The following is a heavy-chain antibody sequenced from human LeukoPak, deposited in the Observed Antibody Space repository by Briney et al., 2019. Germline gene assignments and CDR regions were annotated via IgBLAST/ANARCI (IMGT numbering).Heavy chain of an antibody. J-gene: IGHJ6*03. CDR2: ISSSSSYI. Sequence: AGGSLRLSCAASGSTFSSYSMNWVRQAPGKGLEWVSSISSSSSYIYYADSVKGRFTISRDNAKNSLYLQMNNLRAEDTAVYYCARPLRFLERYMDVWGKGTTVTVSS. CDR3: ARPLRFLERYMDV. CDR1: GSTFSSYS. D-gene: IGHD3-3*01. V-gene: IGHV3-21*01.